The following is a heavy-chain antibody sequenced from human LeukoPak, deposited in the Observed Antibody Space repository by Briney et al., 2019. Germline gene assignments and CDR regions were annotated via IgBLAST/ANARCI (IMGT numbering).Heavy chain of an antibody. CDR1: GYTLTELS. CDR2: FDPEDGET. CDR3: ATAQGPYSSPPNFDY. D-gene: IGHD6-13*01. J-gene: IGHJ4*02. Sequence: ASVKVSCKVSGYTLTELSMHWVRQAPGKGLEWMGGFDPEDGETIYAQKFQGRVTMTEDTSTDTAYMELSSLRSEDTAVYYCATAQGPYSSPPNFDYWGQGTPVTVSS. V-gene: IGHV1-24*01.